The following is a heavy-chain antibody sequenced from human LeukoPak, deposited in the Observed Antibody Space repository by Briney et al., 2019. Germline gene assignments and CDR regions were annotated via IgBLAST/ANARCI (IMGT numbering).Heavy chain of an antibody. CDR3: ARYSGSYLHAFDI. CDR1: GYTFTGYY. J-gene: IGHJ3*02. CDR2: INPNSGGT. Sequence: ASVKVSCKASGYTFTGYYMHWVRQAPGQGLEWMGWINPNSGGTNYAQKFQGRVTMTRDTSISTAYMELSRLRSDDTAVYYCARYSGSYLHAFDIWGQGTMVTVSS. D-gene: IGHD1-26*01. V-gene: IGHV1-2*02.